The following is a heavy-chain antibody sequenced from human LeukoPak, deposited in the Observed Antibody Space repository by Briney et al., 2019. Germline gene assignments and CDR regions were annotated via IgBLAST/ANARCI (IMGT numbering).Heavy chain of an antibody. CDR2: NYYSGST. J-gene: IGHJ5*02. D-gene: IGHD6-13*01. CDR1: GGSISSYY. CDR3: ARGMAAAGTGWFDP. Sequence: SETLSLTCTVSGGSISSYYWSWIRQPPGKGLDWIGYNYYSGSTNYNPSLKSRVTISVDTSKNQFSLKLSSVTAADTAVYYCARGMAAAGTGWFDPXGQGXLVTVSS. V-gene: IGHV4-59*01.